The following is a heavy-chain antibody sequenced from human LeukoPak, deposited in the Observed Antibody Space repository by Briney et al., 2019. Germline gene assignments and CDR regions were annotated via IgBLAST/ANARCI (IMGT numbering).Heavy chain of an antibody. Sequence: GGSLRLSCAASGFTFSNYAMHWVRQAPGKGLEWVAVISYDGRNEFYADSVKGRFTISRDNSKNTLDLQMNSLRAEDTAVYYCAREGHWVVHGFYYYYMDVWGKGTTVTVSS. CDR3: AREGHWVVHGFYYYYMDV. J-gene: IGHJ6*03. V-gene: IGHV3-30*01. CDR2: ISYDGRNE. CDR1: GFTFSNYA. D-gene: IGHD2-15*01.